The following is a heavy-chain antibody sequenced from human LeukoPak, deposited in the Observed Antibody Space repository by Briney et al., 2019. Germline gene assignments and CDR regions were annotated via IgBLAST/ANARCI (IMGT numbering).Heavy chain of an antibody. J-gene: IGHJ4*02. CDR1: GGSFSGYY. D-gene: IGHD3-22*01. V-gene: IGHV4-34*01. CDR2: INHSGST. CDR3: ARGRAYYYDSSGYYFYY. Sequence: KPSETLSLTCTVYGGSFSGYYWSWIRQPPGKGLEWIGEINHSGSTNYNPSLKSRVTISVDTSKNQFSLKLSSVTAADTAVYYCARGRAYYYDSSGYYFYYWGQGTLVTVSS.